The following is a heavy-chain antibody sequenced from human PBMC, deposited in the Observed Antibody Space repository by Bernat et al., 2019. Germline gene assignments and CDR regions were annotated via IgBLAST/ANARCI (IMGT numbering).Heavy chain of an antibody. D-gene: IGHD5-18*01. CDR2: IYHNGRT. CDR1: GGSISSSNW. Sequence: QVQLQESGPGLVKPSGTLSLTCAVSGGSISSSNWWSWVRQPPGKGLEWIGEIYHNGRTNYNPSLKSRVTISVDKSKKQFSLKLSSVTAADTTVYYCAREGDVDTAMFDCWGQGTLVTVSS. J-gene: IGHJ4*02. V-gene: IGHV4-4*02. CDR3: AREGDVDTAMFDC.